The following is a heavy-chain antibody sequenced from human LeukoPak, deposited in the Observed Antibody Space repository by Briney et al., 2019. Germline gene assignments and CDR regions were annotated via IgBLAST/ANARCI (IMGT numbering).Heavy chain of an antibody. CDR1: GFTFSSYE. CDR2: ISYDGSNT. Sequence: PGGSLRLSCAASGFTFSSYEMNWVRQAPGKGLEWVAVISYDGSNTYYADSVKGRFTISRDNSKNTLYLQMNSLRAEDTAVYYCARDLGGGDFMAGIGYWGQGTLVTVSS. J-gene: IGHJ4*02. V-gene: IGHV3-30*04. CDR3: ARDLGGGDFMAGIGY. D-gene: IGHD2-21*02.